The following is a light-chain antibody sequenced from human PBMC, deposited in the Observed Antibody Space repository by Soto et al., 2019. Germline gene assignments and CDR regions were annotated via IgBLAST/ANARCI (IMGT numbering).Light chain of an antibody. CDR3: QEPRYAPIN. CDR2: DAS. CDR1: QSVSSY. Sequence: EVGWIKDRETVALGKRVDASGCRRASQSVSSYLAWYQQKPGQAPRLLIYDASNRATGISAGLSGIGSGSAVSPFIISLEPEEMALSYCQEPRYAPINLAEGTRLEIK. V-gene: IGKV3-11*01. J-gene: IGKJ5*01.